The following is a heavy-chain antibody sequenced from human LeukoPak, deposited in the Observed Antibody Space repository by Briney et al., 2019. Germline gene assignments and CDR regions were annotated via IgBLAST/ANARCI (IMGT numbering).Heavy chain of an antibody. CDR3: ARERGYSYGYYFDY. V-gene: IGHV4-34*01. Sequence: SQTLSLTCAVYGGSFSGYYWSWIRQPPGKGLEWIGEINHSGSTNYNPSLKSRVTISVDTSKNQFSLKLSSVTAADTAVYYCARERGYSYGYYFDYWGQGTLVTVSS. J-gene: IGHJ4*02. D-gene: IGHD5-18*01. CDR2: INHSGST. CDR1: GGSFSGYY.